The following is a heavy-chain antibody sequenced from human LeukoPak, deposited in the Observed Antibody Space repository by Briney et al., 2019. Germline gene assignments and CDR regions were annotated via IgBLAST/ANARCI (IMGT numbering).Heavy chain of an antibody. CDR2: IYYVGSP. V-gene: IGHV4-39*01. CDR3: ARLPITKRAMDV. D-gene: IGHD3-3*01. CDR1: GDSVRSGDSY. J-gene: IGHJ6*02. Sequence: SETLSLTCSVSGDSVRSGDSYWGWIRQDPRKGLEWIASIYYVGSPHYNPSLNSRRVTMSVDTTKNQFSLTLTSVTAADTAMYYCARLPITKRAMDVWGQGTTVTVSS.